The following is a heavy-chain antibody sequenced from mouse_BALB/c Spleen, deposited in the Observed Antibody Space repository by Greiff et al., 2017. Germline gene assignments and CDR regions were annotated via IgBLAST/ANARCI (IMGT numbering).Heavy chain of an antibody. J-gene: IGHJ3*01. CDR3: ARSGDYGNYGFAY. CDR2: ISTYYGDA. CDR1: GYTFTDYA. V-gene: IGHV1S137*01. D-gene: IGHD2-1*01. Sequence: QVQLKESGAELVRPGVSVKISCKGSGYTFTDYAMHWVKQSHAKSLEWIGVISTYYGDASYNQKFKGKATMTVDKSSSTAYMELARLTSEDSAIYYCARSGDYGNYGFAYWGQGTLVTVSA.